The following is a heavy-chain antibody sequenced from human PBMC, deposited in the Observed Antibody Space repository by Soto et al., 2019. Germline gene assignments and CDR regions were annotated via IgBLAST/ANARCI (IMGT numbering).Heavy chain of an antibody. J-gene: IGHJ6*02. V-gene: IGHV4-4*07. Sequence: SETLSLTCTVSGGSISSYYWSWIRQPAGKGLEWIGRIYTSGSTNYNPSLKSRVTMSVDTSKNQFSLKLSSVTAADTAVYYCARVRIAARTGAYGMDVWGQGTAVTVSS. CDR2: IYTSGST. CDR1: GGSISSYY. D-gene: IGHD6-6*01. CDR3: ARVRIAARTGAYGMDV.